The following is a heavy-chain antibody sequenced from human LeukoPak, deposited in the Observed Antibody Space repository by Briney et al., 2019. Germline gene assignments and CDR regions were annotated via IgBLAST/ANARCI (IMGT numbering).Heavy chain of an antibody. Sequence: SETLSLTCTVSGGSIRSSYYYWGWIRQPPGKGLEWIGSIYDSGSTNYNPSLKSRVTISVDTSKNQFSLKLSSVTAADTAVYYCARVVGYSSGWYGVWGQGTLVTVSS. J-gene: IGHJ4*02. V-gene: IGHV4-39*07. D-gene: IGHD6-19*01. CDR1: GGSIRSSYYY. CDR3: ARVVGYSSGWYGV. CDR2: IYDSGST.